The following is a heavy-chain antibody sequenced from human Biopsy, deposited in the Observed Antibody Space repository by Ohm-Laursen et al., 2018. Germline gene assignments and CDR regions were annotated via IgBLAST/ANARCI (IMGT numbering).Heavy chain of an antibody. Sequence: SLRLSCAASGFTFDDYAMHWVRQAPGKGLEWVSSITSSGASTDFADSVKGRFTISRDNSKNTLYLQMNSLRAEDTAVYYCARHAPSYSGSYWRYFDLWGRGTLVTVSS. CDR2: ITSSGAST. CDR1: GFTFDDYA. V-gene: IGHV3-23*01. CDR3: ARHAPSYSGSYWRYFDL. J-gene: IGHJ2*01. D-gene: IGHD1-26*01.